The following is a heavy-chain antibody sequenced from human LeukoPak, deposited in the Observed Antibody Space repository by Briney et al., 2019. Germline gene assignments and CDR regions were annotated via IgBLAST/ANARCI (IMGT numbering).Heavy chain of an antibody. Sequence: GGSLRLSCAASGFTFSSYAMSWVRQAPGKGREGVSAISGSGGSTYYADSVKGWFTISRDNSKNTLYLHMNSLRAEDTAVYFCAKDGSYFDSNSSYYVATPLDSWGQGTLVTVSS. CDR1: GFTFSSYA. CDR2: ISGSGGST. CDR3: AKDGSYFDSNSSYYVATPLDS. J-gene: IGHJ4*02. V-gene: IGHV3-23*01. D-gene: IGHD3-22*01.